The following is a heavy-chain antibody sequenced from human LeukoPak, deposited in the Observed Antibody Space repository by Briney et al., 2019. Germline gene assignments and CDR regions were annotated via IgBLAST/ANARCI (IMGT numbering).Heavy chain of an antibody. CDR2: ISAYNGNT. CDR1: GYTFTSYG. D-gene: IGHD3-9*01. V-gene: IGHV1-18*01. CDR3: ARVSAGYYFDY. Sequence: ASVKVSCKASGYTFTSYGISWVRRAPGQGLEWMGWISAYNGNTNYAQKLQGRVTMTTDTSTSTAYMELRSLRSDGTAVYYCARVSAGYYFDYWGQGTLVTVSS. J-gene: IGHJ4*02.